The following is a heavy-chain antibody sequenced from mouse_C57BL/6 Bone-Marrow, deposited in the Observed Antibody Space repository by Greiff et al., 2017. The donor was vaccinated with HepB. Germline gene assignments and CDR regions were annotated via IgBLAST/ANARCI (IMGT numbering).Heavy chain of an antibody. CDR2: IYPGNSDT. Sequence: VQLQQSGTVLARPGASVKMSCKTSGYTFTSYWMHWVKQRPGQGLEWIGAIYPGNSDTSYNQKFKGKAKLTAVTSASTAYMELSSLTNEDSAVYYCTSDSNYPHFDYWGQGTTLTVSS. V-gene: IGHV1-5*01. CDR1: GYTFTSYW. D-gene: IGHD2-5*01. CDR3: TSDSNYPHFDY. J-gene: IGHJ2*01.